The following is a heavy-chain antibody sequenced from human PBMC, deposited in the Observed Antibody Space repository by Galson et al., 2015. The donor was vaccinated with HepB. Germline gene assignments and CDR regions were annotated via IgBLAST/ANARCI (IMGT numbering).Heavy chain of an antibody. D-gene: IGHD3-16*01. CDR3: TTDPLRLGDSDAFDI. Sequence: SLRLSCAASGFTFSNAWMSWVRQAPGKGLEWVGRIKSKTDGGTTDYAAPVKGRFTISRDDSKNTLYLQMNSLKTEDTAVYYCTTDPLRLGDSDAFDIWGQGTMVTVSS. CDR1: GFTFSNAW. V-gene: IGHV3-15*01. CDR2: IKSKTDGGTT. J-gene: IGHJ3*02.